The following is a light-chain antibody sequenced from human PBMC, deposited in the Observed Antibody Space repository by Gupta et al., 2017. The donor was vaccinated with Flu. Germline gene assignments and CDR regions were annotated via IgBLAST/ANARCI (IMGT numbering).Light chain of an antibody. V-gene: IGKV4-1*01. CDR1: QSVCDSSNSKKY. J-gene: IGKJ4*01. Sequence: GERATINCKSSQSVCDSSNSKKYLAWYKKKPGHPPKLLIYWASSRDYGVNDRISGSGDGTDFTLTISSRQAEDVAVYYCQQETSTHPALTFGGGTKVEIK. CDR2: WAS. CDR3: QQETSTHPALT.